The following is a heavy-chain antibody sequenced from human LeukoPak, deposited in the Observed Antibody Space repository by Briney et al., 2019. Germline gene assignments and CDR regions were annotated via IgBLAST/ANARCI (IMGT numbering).Heavy chain of an antibody. CDR2: IKQDGSEK. CDR3: ARAWLGSWNAFDI. V-gene: IGHV3-7*01. D-gene: IGHD6-13*01. J-gene: IGHJ3*02. CDR1: GFTFSSYW. Sequence: GGSLRLSCAASGFTFSSYWMSWVRQAPGKGLEWVANIKQDGSEKYYVDSVKGRFTISRDNAKNSLYLQMNSLRAEDTAVYYCARAWLGSWNAFDIWGQGTMVTVSS.